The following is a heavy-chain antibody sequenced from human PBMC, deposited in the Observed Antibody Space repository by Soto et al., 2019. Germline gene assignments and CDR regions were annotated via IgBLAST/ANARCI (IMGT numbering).Heavy chain of an antibody. CDR3: ARDSSGYYYRYFDC. V-gene: IGHV6-1*01. J-gene: IGHJ4*02. Sequence: SQTLSLTCALSGDSVSSNSAAWNWIRQSPSRGLEWLGRTYYRSQWFADYAESVKSRISITPDTSKNQFSLQLNSMTPEDTAVYYCARDSSGYYYRYFDCWGPGTLVTVSS. D-gene: IGHD3-22*01. CDR1: GDSVSSNSAA. CDR2: TYYRSQWFA.